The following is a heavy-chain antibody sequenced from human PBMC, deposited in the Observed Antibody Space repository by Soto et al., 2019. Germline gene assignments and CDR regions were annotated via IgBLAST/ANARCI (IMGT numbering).Heavy chain of an antibody. D-gene: IGHD6-6*01. CDR1: GFTVSSNY. Sequence: EVQLVESGGGLVQPGGSLRLSCAASGFTVSSNYMSWVRQAPGKGLEWVSVIYSGGSTYYADSVKGRFTISRHNSKNTLYLQMKSLRAEDTAVYYCAREYSSSSRGSFDYWGQGTLVTVSS. J-gene: IGHJ4*02. V-gene: IGHV3-53*04. CDR2: IYSGGST. CDR3: AREYSSSSRGSFDY.